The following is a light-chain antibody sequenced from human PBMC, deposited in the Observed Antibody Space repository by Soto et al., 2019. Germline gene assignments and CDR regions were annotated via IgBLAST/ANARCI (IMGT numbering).Light chain of an antibody. Sequence: EIVLTQSPGTLSLSPGERATFSCRASQSVSSSYLAWYQQKPGQASRLLIYGASSRATGIPDRFSGSGSGTDFTLTISRLEPEDFAVYYCQQYGSSFVFGQGTKVEIK. V-gene: IGKV3-20*01. J-gene: IGKJ1*01. CDR1: QSVSSSY. CDR3: QQYGSSFV. CDR2: GAS.